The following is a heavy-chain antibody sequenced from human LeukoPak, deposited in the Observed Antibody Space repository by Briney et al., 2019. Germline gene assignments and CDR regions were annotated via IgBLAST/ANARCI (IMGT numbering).Heavy chain of an antibody. CDR2: ISAYNGNT. Sequence: ASVKVSCKASGYTFTAQYMHWVRQAPGQGLEWMGWISAYNGNTNYAQKLQGRVTMTTDTSTSTAYMELRSLRSDDTAVYYCARGNGYSSGWYFTLLGYFDYWGQGTLVTVSS. J-gene: IGHJ4*02. D-gene: IGHD6-19*01. V-gene: IGHV1-18*01. CDR3: ARGNGYSSGWYFTLLGYFDY. CDR1: GYTFTAQY.